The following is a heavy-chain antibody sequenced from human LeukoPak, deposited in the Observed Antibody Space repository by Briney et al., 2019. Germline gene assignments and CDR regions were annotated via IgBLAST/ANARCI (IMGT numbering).Heavy chain of an antibody. Sequence: SETLSLTCTDSGGSISSYYWSWIRQPAGKGLEWIGRIYTSGSTNYNPSLKSRVTMSVDTSKNQFSLKLSSVTAADTAVYYCVGTGSGTHLGWFDPWGQGTLVTVSS. V-gene: IGHV4-4*07. CDR1: GGSISSYY. CDR2: IYTSGST. CDR3: VGTGSGTHLGWFDP. J-gene: IGHJ5*02. D-gene: IGHD3-10*01.